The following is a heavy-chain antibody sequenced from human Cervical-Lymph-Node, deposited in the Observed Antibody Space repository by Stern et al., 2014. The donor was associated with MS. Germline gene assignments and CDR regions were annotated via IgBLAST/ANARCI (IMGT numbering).Heavy chain of an antibody. J-gene: IGHJ4*02. CDR3: AGEMATNLFDY. D-gene: IGHD5-24*01. V-gene: IGHV1-69*01. CDR1: GGTFTSYT. CDR2: IIPAFNTA. Sequence: QMQLVQSGAEVKKPGSSVKVSCKASGGTFTSYTINWVRQAPGQGLEWMGGIIPAFNTASYAQKFQGRVTITADASTNTAYMELSSLRSDDTAVYYCAGEMATNLFDYWGQGTLVTVSS.